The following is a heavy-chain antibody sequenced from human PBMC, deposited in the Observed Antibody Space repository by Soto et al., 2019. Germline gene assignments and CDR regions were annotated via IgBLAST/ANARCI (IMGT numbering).Heavy chain of an antibody. D-gene: IGHD2-15*01. CDR2: IYYSGST. Sequence: SETLSLTCTVSGGSISSSSYYRGWIRQPPGKGLEWIGSIYYSGSTYYNPSLKSRVTISVDTSKNQFSLKLSSVTAADTAVYYFASQYCSGGSCYPNWFDPWGQGTLVTVSS. CDR3: ASQYCSGGSCYPNWFDP. CDR1: GGSISSSSYY. J-gene: IGHJ5*02. V-gene: IGHV4-39*01.